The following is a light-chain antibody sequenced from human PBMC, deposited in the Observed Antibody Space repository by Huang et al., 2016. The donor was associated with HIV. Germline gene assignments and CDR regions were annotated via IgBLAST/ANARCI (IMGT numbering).Light chain of an antibody. V-gene: IGKV3-15*01. J-gene: IGKJ5*01. CDR2: GAS. Sequence: EIVMTQSPATLSLSPGGRATLSCRASQSVSSDLAWYQQNPGQAPRLLIYGASTRATGIPARFICSGSGTEFTLTISSLQSEDFALYYCQQYSTRPPITFGQGTRLEIK. CDR3: QQYSTRPPIT. CDR1: QSVSSD.